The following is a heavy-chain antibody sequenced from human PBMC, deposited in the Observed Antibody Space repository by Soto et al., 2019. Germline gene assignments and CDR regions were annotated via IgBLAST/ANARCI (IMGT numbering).Heavy chain of an antibody. CDR2: IIPILGIA. V-gene: IGHV1-69*02. Sequence: VKVSCKASGGTFSSYTISWVRQAPGQGLEWMGRIIPILGIANYAQKFQGRVTITADKSTSTAYMELSSLRSEDTAVYYCASLNCSGGSCYANYWGQGTLVTVSS. CDR1: GGTFSSYT. J-gene: IGHJ4*02. D-gene: IGHD2-15*01. CDR3: ASLNCSGGSCYANY.